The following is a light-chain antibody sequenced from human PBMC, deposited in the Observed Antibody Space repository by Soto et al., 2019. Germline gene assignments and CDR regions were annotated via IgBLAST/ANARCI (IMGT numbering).Light chain of an antibody. Sequence: QSALTQPASVSGSPGQSITISCTGTSSDVGGYNYVSWYQQHPGKAPKLMIYDVINRPSGVSNRFSGSKSGNTASLTISGLQAEDEADYYCTSYTNRGGLWVFGGGTKLTVL. CDR3: TSYTNRGGLWV. CDR2: DVI. J-gene: IGLJ3*02. V-gene: IGLV2-14*01. CDR1: SSDVGGYNY.